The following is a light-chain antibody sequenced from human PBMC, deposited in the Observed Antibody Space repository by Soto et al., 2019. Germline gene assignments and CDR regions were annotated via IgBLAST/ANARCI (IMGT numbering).Light chain of an antibody. CDR3: NSYTTSSTRV. CDR1: SSDVGGYNY. Sequence: QSALTQPASVSGSPGQSITISCTGTSSDVGGYNYVSWYQQHPGKAPKLMIYDVNNRPSGVSNRFSGSKSGNTASLTISGLQAEDEADYYCNSYTTSSTRVFGGGTKVTVL. V-gene: IGLV2-14*03. J-gene: IGLJ2*01. CDR2: DVN.